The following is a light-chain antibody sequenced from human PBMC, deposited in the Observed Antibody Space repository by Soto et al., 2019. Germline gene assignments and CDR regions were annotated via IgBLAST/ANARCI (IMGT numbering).Light chain of an antibody. J-gene: IGKJ1*01. V-gene: IGKV3-15*01. Sequence: IVMTQSPATLSVSPGERATLSCRASQSVSSNLAWYQQKPGQAPRLLIYGASTRATGIPARFSGSGSGTEFTLTISSLQSEDFAVYYCQQYRTFGQGTKVEI. CDR1: QSVSSN. CDR3: QQYRT. CDR2: GAS.